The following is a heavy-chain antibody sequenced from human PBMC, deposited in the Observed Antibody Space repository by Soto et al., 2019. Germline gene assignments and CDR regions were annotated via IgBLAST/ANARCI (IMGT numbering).Heavy chain of an antibody. Sequence: PGGSLRLSCAASGFTFSSYAMSWVRQAPGKGLEWVSAISGSGDSTYYADSVKGRFTISRDNSKNTLYLQMNSLRAEDTAVYYCAKVYYYDSSGYSPFDYWGQGTLVTVSS. CDR3: AKVYYYDSSGYSPFDY. CDR1: GFTFSSYA. V-gene: IGHV3-23*01. CDR2: ISGSGDST. J-gene: IGHJ4*02. D-gene: IGHD3-22*01.